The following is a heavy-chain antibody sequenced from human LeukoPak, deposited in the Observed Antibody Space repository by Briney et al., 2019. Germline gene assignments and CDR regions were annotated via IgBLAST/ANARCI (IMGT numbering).Heavy chain of an antibody. CDR3: ARDPGGGDWTPPSGFDY. Sequence: ASVKVSCKASGYTFTSYAMHRVRQAPGQRLEWMGWINAGNGNTKYSQKFQGRVTITRDTSASTAYMELSSLRSEDTAVYYCARDPGGGDWTPPSGFDYWGQGTLVTVSS. J-gene: IGHJ4*02. D-gene: IGHD2-21*01. V-gene: IGHV1-3*01. CDR2: INAGNGNT. CDR1: GYTFTSYA.